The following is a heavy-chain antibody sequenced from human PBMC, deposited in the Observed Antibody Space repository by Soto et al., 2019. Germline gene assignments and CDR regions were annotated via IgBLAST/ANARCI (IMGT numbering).Heavy chain of an antibody. CDR2: VSGSTIET. Sequence: SLRLSCAASGFTFSDAAMTWVRQAPGKGLEWVSFVSGSTIETYTADSVRGRFTISRDNSKNTLFLQMNSLRAEDTAVYYCARDLRWGWFDPWGQGTLVTVSS. CDR1: GFTFSDAA. J-gene: IGHJ5*02. D-gene: IGHD3-16*01. V-gene: IGHV3-23*01. CDR3: ARDLRWGWFDP.